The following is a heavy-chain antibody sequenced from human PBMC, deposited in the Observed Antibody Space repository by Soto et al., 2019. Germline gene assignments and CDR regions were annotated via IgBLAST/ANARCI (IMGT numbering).Heavy chain of an antibody. CDR1: GFSLSTSGVG. Sequence: QITLKEPGPTLVKPTQTLTLTCTFSGFSLSTSGVGVGWIRQPQGKALEWFTLIFWTDDKRYSPSLKSRLTNTKDTTKNPVVLTMTNMDPVDTATYYCAHSLVMRAFDIWCQGTMVTVSS. D-gene: IGHD1-26*01. CDR3: AHSLVMRAFDI. CDR2: IFWTDDK. J-gene: IGHJ3*02. V-gene: IGHV2-5*01.